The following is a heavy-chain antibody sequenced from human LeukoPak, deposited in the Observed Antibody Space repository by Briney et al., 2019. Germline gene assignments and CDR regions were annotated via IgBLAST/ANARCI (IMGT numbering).Heavy chain of an antibody. CDR3: ARLGYCSSTSCYGYYYYYMDV. CDR2: INHSGST. CDR1: GGSFSGYY. Sequence: SETLSLTCAVYGGSFSGYYWSWIRQPPGKGLEWIGEINHSGSTNYNPSLKSRVTISVDTSKNQFSLKLSSVTAADTAVYYCARLGYCSSTSCYGYYYYYMDVWGKGTTVTVSS. V-gene: IGHV4-34*01. D-gene: IGHD2-2*01. J-gene: IGHJ6*03.